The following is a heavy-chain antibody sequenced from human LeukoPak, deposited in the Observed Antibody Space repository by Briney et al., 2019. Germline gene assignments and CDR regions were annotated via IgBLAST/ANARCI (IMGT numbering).Heavy chain of an antibody. Sequence: SETLSFTCSVSGASISSGSHYWGWIRQAPGKTLEWIGSIYSSGSTYYNPSLKSRVIIIIDTPKNHFSLTLSSVTAADTAVYYCARSDGYGLVGIWGQGTMVTVSS. CDR2: IYSSGST. D-gene: IGHD3-10*01. J-gene: IGHJ3*02. CDR1: GASISSGSHY. V-gene: IGHV4-39*07. CDR3: ARSDGYGLVGI.